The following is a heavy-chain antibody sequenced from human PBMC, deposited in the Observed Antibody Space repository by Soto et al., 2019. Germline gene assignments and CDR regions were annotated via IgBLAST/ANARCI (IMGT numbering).Heavy chain of an antibody. CDR1: GFTFSSYW. CDR3: ARDRTQYYYGMDV. CDR2: IKQDGSEK. J-gene: IGHJ6*02. Sequence: EVQLVESGGGLVQPGGSLRLSCAASGFTFSSYWMSWVRQAPGKGLEWVANIKQDGSEKYYVDSVKGRFTISRDNAKNSLYLQMNSLRAEDTAVYYCARDRTQYYYGMDVWGQGTTVTVSS. V-gene: IGHV3-7*01.